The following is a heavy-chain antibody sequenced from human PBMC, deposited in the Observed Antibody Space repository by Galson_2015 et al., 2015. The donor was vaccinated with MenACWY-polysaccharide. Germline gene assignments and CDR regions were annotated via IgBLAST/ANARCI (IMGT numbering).Heavy chain of an antibody. J-gene: IGHJ4*02. CDR1: GFTFSNYA. D-gene: IGHD5-18*01. V-gene: IGHV3-23*05. CDR3: ARVRYCSGDCPCDY. CDR2: IDSSGSDT. Sequence: SLRLSCAASGFTFSNYAMSWVRQAPGKGLEWVSTIDSSGSDTHYADSVKGRFTISRDNSKNTLSLQMNSLRAEDTAVYYCARVRYCSGDCPCDYWGQGTLVAVSS.